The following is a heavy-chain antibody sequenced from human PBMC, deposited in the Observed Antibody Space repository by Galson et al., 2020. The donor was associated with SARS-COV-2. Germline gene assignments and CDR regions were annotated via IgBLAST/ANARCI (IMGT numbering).Heavy chain of an antibody. V-gene: IGHV4-39*01. J-gene: IGHJ5*02. CDR1: GGSISSSSYY. Sequence: SETLSLTCTVSGGSISSSSYYWGWIRQPPGKGLEWIGSIYYSGSTYYNPSLKSRVTISVDTSKNQFSLKLSSVTAADTAVYYCARTSYCGGDCYSSVWFDPWGQGTLVTVSS. CDR2: IYYSGST. CDR3: ARTSYCGGDCYSSVWFDP. D-gene: IGHD2-21*02.